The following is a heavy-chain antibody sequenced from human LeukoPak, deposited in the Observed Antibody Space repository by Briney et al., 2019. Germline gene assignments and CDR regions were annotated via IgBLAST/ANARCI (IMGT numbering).Heavy chain of an antibody. Sequence: GGALRLSCGASVFTFISYAGSWVRRTPGKGLGWVSAISGSGGSTYYAASVKGRFTISRDNSKNTLYLQMNSLRAEDTAVYYCAKDNTLYYDSFLDYWGQGTLVTVSS. CDR2: ISGSGGST. D-gene: IGHD3-22*01. V-gene: IGHV3-23*01. CDR1: VFTFISYA. J-gene: IGHJ4*02. CDR3: AKDNTLYYDSFLDY.